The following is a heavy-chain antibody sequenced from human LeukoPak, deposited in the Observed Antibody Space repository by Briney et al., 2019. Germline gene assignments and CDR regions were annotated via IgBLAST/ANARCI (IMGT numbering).Heavy chain of an antibody. D-gene: IGHD3-3*01. V-gene: IGHV1-2*02. CDR2: INPNSGGT. CDR3: ARDSSYDFWSGYYRGNNWFDP. J-gene: IGHJ5*02. CDR1: GYTFTGYY. Sequence: ASVKVSCKASGYTFTGYYMHWVRQAPGQGLEWMGWINPNSGGTNYAQKFQGRVTVTRDTSISTAYMELSRLRSDDTAVYYCARDSSYDFWSGYYRGNNWFDPWGQGTLVTVSS.